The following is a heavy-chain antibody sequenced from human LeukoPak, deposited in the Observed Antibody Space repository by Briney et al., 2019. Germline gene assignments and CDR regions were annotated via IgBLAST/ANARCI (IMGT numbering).Heavy chain of an antibody. D-gene: IGHD1-1*01. V-gene: IGHV1-46*03. CDR1: GYTFTSYY. J-gene: IGHJ4*02. CDR3: ARSGSTLEAGLHY. Sequence: ASVKVSCKASGYTFTSYYMHWVRQAPGQGLEWMGIINPSGGSTSYAQKFQGRVTMTRGTSTSTVYMELSSLRSEGTAVYYCARSGSTLEAGLHYWGQGTLVTVSS. CDR2: INPSGGST.